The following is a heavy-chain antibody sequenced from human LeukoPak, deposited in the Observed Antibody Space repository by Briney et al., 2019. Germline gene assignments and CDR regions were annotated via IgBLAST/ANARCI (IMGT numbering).Heavy chain of an antibody. J-gene: IGHJ4*02. CDR2: ISSSSRTI. CDR1: GFTFSSYN. V-gene: IGHV3-48*01. D-gene: IGHD3-22*01. Sequence: GGSLRLSCAASGFTFSSYNMNWVRQAPGKGLEWVSYISSSSRTIYYADSVKGRFTISRDNAKNSLYLQMNSLRAEDTAVYYCARDDYDSSTPYYFDYWGQGTLVTVSS. CDR3: ARDDYDSSTPYYFDY.